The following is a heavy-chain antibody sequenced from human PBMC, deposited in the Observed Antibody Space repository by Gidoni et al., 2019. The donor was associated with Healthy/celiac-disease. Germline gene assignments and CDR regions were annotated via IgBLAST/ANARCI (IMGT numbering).Heavy chain of an antibody. D-gene: IGHD6-13*01. Sequence: QVQLVESGGGVVRPGRSLRLYCAASGFTLSSSAMPWFRQAPGKGLEWVAVISYDGSNKYYPASVKGRFTISRDNSKNTLYLQMNSLRAEDTAVYYCARESWRAAEYYYYGMDVWGQGTTVTVSS. J-gene: IGHJ6*02. CDR3: ARESWRAAEYYYYGMDV. CDR2: ISYDGSNK. V-gene: IGHV3-30-3*01. CDR1: GFTLSSSA.